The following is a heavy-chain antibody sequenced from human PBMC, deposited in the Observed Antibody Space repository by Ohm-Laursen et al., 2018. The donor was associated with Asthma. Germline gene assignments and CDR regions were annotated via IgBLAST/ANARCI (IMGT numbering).Heavy chain of an antibody. CDR1: GFTFRSYT. D-gene: IGHD3-3*01. CDR2: ISSNSAYI. CDR3: AKWSGTYPNYFLDY. Sequence: SLRLSCAASGFTFRSYTMTWVRQAPGKGLEWVSTISSNSAYIYYADSVKGRFTISRDNSKNMLYLQMSSLRAEDTALYYCAKWSGTYPNYFLDYWGQGTLVTVAS. J-gene: IGHJ4*02. V-gene: IGHV3-21*01.